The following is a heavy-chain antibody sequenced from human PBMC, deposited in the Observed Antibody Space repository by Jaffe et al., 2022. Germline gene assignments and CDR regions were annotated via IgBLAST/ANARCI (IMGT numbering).Heavy chain of an antibody. CDR2: INHSGST. V-gene: IGHV4-34*01. CDR1: GGSFSGYY. D-gene: IGHD3-10*01. Sequence: QVQLQQWGAGLLKPSETLSLTCAVYGGSFSGYYWSWIRQPPGKGLEWIGEINHSGSTNYNPSLKSRVTISVDTSKNQFSLKLSSVTAADTAVYYCARRPVRGVIIRGGGMNYFDYWGQGTLVTVSS. J-gene: IGHJ4*02. CDR3: ARRPVRGVIIRGGGMNYFDY.